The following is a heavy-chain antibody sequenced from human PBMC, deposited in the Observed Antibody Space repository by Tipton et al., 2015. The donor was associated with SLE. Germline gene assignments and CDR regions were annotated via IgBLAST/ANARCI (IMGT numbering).Heavy chain of an antibody. V-gene: IGHV4-39*07. CDR2: IYYGRTT. CDR1: GASISSSTYY. D-gene: IGHD3-9*01. CDR3: ARDHRVNFDWILLDY. J-gene: IGHJ4*02. Sequence: TLSLTCPVSGASISSSTYYWAWIRQSPVKGLEWIGSIYYGRTTYRNPSLMSRVTISVDTSKNQLSLKVTSVTAADTAVYYCARDHRVNFDWILLDYWGQGALVTVSS.